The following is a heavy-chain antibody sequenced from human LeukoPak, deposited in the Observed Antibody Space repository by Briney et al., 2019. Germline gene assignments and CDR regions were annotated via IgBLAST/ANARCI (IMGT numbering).Heavy chain of an antibody. D-gene: IGHD5-18*01. CDR1: GFTVSSNY. CDR3: AHVDTAMVNQYYFDY. J-gene: IGHJ4*02. Sequence: PGGSLRLSCAASGFTVSSNYMSWVRQAPGKGLEWLSVIYSGGSTYYADSVKGRFTISRDNSKNTLYLQMNSLTAEDTAVYYCAHVDTAMVNQYYFDYWGQGTLVTVSS. CDR2: IYSGGST. V-gene: IGHV3-53*01.